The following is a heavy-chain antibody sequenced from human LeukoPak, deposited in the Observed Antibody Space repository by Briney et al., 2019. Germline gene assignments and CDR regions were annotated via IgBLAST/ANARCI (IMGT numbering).Heavy chain of an antibody. CDR3: ARAKPKNMVRGLIMRRESRYYFDY. CDR2: IYSGGST. Sequence: QPGGSLRLSCAASGFTVSSNYMSWVRQAPGKGLEWVSVIYSGGSTYYADSVKGRFTIPRDNSKSTLYIQMNSLRAEDTAVYYCARAKPKNMVRGLIMRRESRYYFDYWGQGTLVTVSS. D-gene: IGHD3-10*01. J-gene: IGHJ4*02. V-gene: IGHV3-53*01. CDR1: GFTVSSNY.